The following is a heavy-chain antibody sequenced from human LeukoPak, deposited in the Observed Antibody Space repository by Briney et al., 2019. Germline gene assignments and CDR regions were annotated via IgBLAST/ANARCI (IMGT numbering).Heavy chain of an antibody. D-gene: IGHD3-22*01. CDR3: ARDSYYYDSSGPQASK. CDR2: IYYSGST. V-gene: IGHV4-38-2*02. Sequence: GSLRLSCAASGFTFSSYSMNWVRQAPGKGLEWIGSIYYSGSTYYNPSLKSRVTISVDTSKNQFSLKLSSVTAADTAVYYCARDSYYYDSSGPQASKWGQGTLVTVSS. J-gene: IGHJ4*02. CDR1: GFTFSSYS.